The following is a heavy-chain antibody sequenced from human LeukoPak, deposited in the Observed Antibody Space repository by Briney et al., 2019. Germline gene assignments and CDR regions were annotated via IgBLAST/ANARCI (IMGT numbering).Heavy chain of an antibody. Sequence: PSETLSLTCTVSGASISSYYWSWIRQPPGKGLEWIGYINYSGSTNYNPSLKSRVTISVDTSKNQFSLKLSSVTAADTAVYYCAGTYYFDTGGYYHYSLWGQGTLVTVSS. J-gene: IGHJ4*02. CDR2: INYSGST. V-gene: IGHV4-59*01. CDR3: AGTYYFDTGGYYHYSL. CDR1: GASISSYY. D-gene: IGHD3-22*01.